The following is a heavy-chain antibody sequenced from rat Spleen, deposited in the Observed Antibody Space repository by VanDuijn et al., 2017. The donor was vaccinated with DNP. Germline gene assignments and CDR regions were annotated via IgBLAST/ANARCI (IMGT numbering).Heavy chain of an antibody. CDR2: ISYDGGIT. CDR3: ARHRAIAAIWDY. Sequence: EVQLVESGGGLVQPGKSLKLSCAASGFTFSNYYMAWVRQAPKKGLEWVATISYDGGITSYGDSVKGRFTISRDNAKNTQYLQMDSLRSEDTATYYCARHRAIAAIWDYWGQGVMVTVSS. D-gene: IGHD1-2*01. V-gene: IGHV5-7*01. CDR1: GFTFSNYY. J-gene: IGHJ2*01.